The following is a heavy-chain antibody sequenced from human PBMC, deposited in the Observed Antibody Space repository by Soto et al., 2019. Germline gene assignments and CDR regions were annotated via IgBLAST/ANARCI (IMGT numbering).Heavy chain of an antibody. D-gene: IGHD3-22*01. CDR2: ISSSGSTI. J-gene: IGHJ5*02. Sequence: QAPGKGLEWVSYISSSGSTIYYADSVKGRFTISRDNSKNTLYLQMNSLRAEDTAVYYCARDHADYYDSSGYFNLPPWGQGTLVTSPQ. CDR3: ARDHADYYDSSGYFNLPP. V-gene: IGHV3-48*01.